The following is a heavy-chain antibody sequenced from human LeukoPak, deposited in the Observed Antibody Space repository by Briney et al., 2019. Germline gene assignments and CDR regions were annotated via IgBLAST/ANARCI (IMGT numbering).Heavy chain of an antibody. CDR2: FDPEDGET. V-gene: IGHV1-24*01. Sequence: ASVKVSCKVSGYTLTELSIHWVRQAPGRRLEWMGGFDPEDGETTYAQKFQGRVTMTEDTSTDTAYMELSSLRSEDTAVYYCATGLYSSSWYYHWGQGTLVTVSS. D-gene: IGHD6-13*01. CDR1: GYTLTELS. J-gene: IGHJ5*02. CDR3: ATGLYSSSWYYH.